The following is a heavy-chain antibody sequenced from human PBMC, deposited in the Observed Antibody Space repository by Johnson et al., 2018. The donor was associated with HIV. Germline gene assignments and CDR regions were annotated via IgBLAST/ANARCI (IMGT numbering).Heavy chain of an antibody. V-gene: IGHV3-30*02. CDR2: IRFDGSNK. Sequence: QVQLVESGGGVVQPGGSLRLSCEASGFTFSSYAMHWVRQAPGKGLEWVAFIRFDGSNKYYADSVKGRFTISRDNSKNTLYLQMNSLRAEDTAVYYCAKDERQMGGWSHAFDIWGQGTMVTVSS. J-gene: IGHJ3*02. CDR1: GFTFSSYA. D-gene: IGHD3-16*01. CDR3: AKDERQMGGWSHAFDI.